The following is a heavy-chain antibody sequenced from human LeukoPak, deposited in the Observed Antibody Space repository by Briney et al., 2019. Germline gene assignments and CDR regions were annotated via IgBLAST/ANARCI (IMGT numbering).Heavy chain of an antibody. Sequence: PGGSLRLSCAVSGITLSNYGMSWVRQAPGKGLEWVGRIKSKGDGETIDNAAPVKGRFTMSRDDSKATLYLQMNSLKAEDTAVYYCAKAYARYCSSTSCSLYYWGQGTLVTVSS. CDR3: AKAYARYCSSTSCSLYY. CDR1: GITLSNYG. J-gene: IGHJ4*02. V-gene: IGHV3-15*01. CDR2: IKSKGDGETI. D-gene: IGHD2-2*01.